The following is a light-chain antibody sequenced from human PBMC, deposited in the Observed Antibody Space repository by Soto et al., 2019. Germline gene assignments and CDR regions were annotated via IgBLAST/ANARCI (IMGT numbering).Light chain of an antibody. CDR2: AAS. CDR3: QKYNSAPRT. V-gene: IGKV1-27*01. Sequence: DIQITQSPSSLPASVGDRVTITCRASQGISNYLAWYQQQPGKVPKLLIYAASTLQSGVPSRFSGSGSGTDFTLTISSRQPEEVATYYCQKYNSAPRTFGGGNKVEIK. CDR1: QGISNY. J-gene: IGKJ4*01.